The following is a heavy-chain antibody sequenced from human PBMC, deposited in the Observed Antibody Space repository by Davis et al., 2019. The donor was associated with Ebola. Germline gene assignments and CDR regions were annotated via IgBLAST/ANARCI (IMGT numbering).Heavy chain of an antibody. CDR1: GGSISSSSYY. J-gene: IGHJ4*02. CDR2: IYYSGST. CDR3: ARLSRTYDYDILTGYSAKYYFDY. D-gene: IGHD3-9*01. Sequence: SETLSLTCTVSGGSISSSSYYWGWIRQPPGKGLEWIGSIYYSGSTNYNPSLKSRVTISVDTSKNQFSLKLSSVTAADTAVYYCARLSRTYDYDILTGYSAKYYFDYWGQGTLVTVSS. V-gene: IGHV4-39*01.